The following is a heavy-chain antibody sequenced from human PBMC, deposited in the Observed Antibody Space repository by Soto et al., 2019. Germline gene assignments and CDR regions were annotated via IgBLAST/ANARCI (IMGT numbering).Heavy chain of an antibody. CDR2: INHSGST. J-gene: IGHJ6*02. CDR1: GGSFSGYY. CDR3: ARFGRTTVLTYYYGMDV. V-gene: IGHV4-34*01. Sequence: LSLTCAVYGGSFSGYYWSWIRQPPGKGLEWIGEINHSGSTNYNPSLKSRVTISVDTSKNQFSLKLSSVTAADTAVYYCARFGRTTVLTYYYGMDVWGQGTTVTVSS. D-gene: IGHD4-17*01.